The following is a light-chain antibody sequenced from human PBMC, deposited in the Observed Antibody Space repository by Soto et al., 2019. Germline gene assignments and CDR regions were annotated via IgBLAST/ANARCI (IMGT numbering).Light chain of an antibody. CDR2: GAS. CDR3: QQYGTSPET. V-gene: IGKV3-20*01. Sequence: EMVLTQSPDTLSVSPGERAILSCRASQTVTSNFLAWYQQRPGQAPRLLIYGASSRAAGIPDRFSGSGSGTDFTLTISRLEPEDLAVYYCQQYGTSPETFSQGTKVDIK. J-gene: IGKJ1*01. CDR1: QTVTSNF.